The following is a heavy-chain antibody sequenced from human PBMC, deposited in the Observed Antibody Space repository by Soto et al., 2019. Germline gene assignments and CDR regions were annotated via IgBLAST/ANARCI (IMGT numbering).Heavy chain of an antibody. D-gene: IGHD6-6*01. CDR3: ARYLSSSGDSFGMDV. J-gene: IGHJ6*02. V-gene: IGHV1-18*04. Sequence: QVQLEQSGVEVKRPGASVKVSCKASGYTFSNYGVSWVRQAPGQGLEWMGWIGIYNGNTVYGQKFQGRVMLTTDTATATVYMERRSLTSGDTAAYYCARYLSSSGDSFGMDVWGQGTTVTVSS. CDR2: IGIYNGNT. CDR1: GYTFSNYG.